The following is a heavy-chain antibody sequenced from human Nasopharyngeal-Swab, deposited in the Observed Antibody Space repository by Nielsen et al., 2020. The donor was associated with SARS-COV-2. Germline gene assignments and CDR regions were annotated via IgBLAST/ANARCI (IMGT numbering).Heavy chain of an antibody. D-gene: IGHD3-9*01. CDR1: GFTFSSYG. J-gene: IGHJ6*02. CDR3: AREDYDILTGYYQDYYYYGMDV. V-gene: IGHV3-33*08. Sequence: GESLKISCAASGFTFSSYGMHWVRQAPGKGLEWVAVIWYDGSNKYYADSVKGRFTISRDNSKNMLYLQMNSLRAEDTAVYYCAREDYDILTGYYQDYYYYGMDVWGQGTTVTVSS. CDR2: IWYDGSNK.